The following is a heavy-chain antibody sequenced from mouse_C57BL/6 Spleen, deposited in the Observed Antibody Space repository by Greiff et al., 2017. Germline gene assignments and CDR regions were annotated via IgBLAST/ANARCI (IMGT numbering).Heavy chain of an antibody. Sequence: QVQLQQSGAELVKPGASVKLSCTASGYAFSCYWMNWVKQRPVKGLEWIGQIYPGDGATNYNGKFKGKATLTADKASSTAYMQLSSLTSEDSAVYYCARWDGSSYCWYIDVWGTGTTVTVSS. J-gene: IGHJ1*03. CDR2: IYPGDGAT. CDR1: GYAFSCYW. V-gene: IGHV1-80*01. CDR3: ARWDGSSYCWYIDV. D-gene: IGHD1-1*01.